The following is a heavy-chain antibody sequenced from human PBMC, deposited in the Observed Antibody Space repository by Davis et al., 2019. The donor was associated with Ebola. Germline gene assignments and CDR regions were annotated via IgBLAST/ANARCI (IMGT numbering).Heavy chain of an antibody. CDR2: MNADGSGQ. CDR1: GITFSSQW. J-gene: IGHJ6*03. CDR3: ASGDGRGRSYDMDV. D-gene: IGHD3/OR15-3a*01. V-gene: IGHV3-7*03. Sequence: GESLKISCEASGITFSSQWMSWVRQAPGKGLEWVASMNADGSGQYYVDSVRGRFTISRDNAKNSLYLQMDSPRDEDTAVYYCASGDGRGRSYDMDVWGQGTTVTVSS.